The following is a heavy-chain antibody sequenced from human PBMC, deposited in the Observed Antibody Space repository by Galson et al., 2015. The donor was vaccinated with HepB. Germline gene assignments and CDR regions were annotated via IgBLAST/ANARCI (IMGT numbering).Heavy chain of an antibody. CDR2: IWYDGSNK. V-gene: IGHV3-33*06. CDR3: AKDAADYGDLHFDY. Sequence: SLRLSCAASGFTFSSYGMHWVRQAPGKGLEWVAVIWYDGSNKYYADSVKGRFTISRDNSKNTLYLQMNSLRAEDTAVYYCAKDAADYGDLHFDYWGQGTPVTVSS. J-gene: IGHJ4*02. CDR1: GFTFSSYG. D-gene: IGHD4-17*01.